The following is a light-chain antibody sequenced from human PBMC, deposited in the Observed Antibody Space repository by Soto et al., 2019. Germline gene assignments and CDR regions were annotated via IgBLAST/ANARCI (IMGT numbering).Light chain of an antibody. CDR2: GAS. CDR1: QTISTY. J-gene: IGKJ1*01. V-gene: IGKV1-39*01. Sequence: DIQMTQSPSPLSASVGDRVTITCRASQTISTYLNWYQQKPGKAPKLLIYGASSLQSGVPSRFSGSGSGTDFTLTISRLEPEDFAVYYCQQYGSSPTTFGQGTKVDI. CDR3: QQYGSSPTT.